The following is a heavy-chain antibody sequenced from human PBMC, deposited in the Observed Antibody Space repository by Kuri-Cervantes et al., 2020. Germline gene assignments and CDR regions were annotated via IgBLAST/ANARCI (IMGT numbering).Heavy chain of an antibody. D-gene: IGHD4-23*01. Sequence: GSLRLSCTVSGGSISSSSYYWSWIRQPPGKGLEWIGYIYYSGSTNYNPSLKSRVTISVDTSKNQFSLKLSSVTAADTAVYYCARDFFYGGNSFWFDPWGQGTLVTVSS. J-gene: IGHJ5*02. CDR3: ARDFFYGGNSFWFDP. CDR2: IYYSGST. CDR1: GGSISSSSYY. V-gene: IGHV4-61*01.